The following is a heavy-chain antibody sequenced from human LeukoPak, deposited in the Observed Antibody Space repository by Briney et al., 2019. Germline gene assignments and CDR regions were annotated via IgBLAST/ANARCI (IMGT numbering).Heavy chain of an antibody. CDR3: ARVDYGARTNWFDP. D-gene: IGHD3-16*01. CDR1: GGSISSYY. Sequence: SVTLSLTCTVSGGSISSYYWSWIRQPAGKGLEWIGRIYTSGSTNYNPSLKSRVTMSVDTSKNQFSLKLSSVTAADTAVYYCARVDYGARTNWFDPWGQGTLVTVSS. J-gene: IGHJ5*02. V-gene: IGHV4-4*07. CDR2: IYTSGST.